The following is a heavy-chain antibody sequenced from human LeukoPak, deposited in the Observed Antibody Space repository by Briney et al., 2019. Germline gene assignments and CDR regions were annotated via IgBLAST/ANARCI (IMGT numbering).Heavy chain of an antibody. V-gene: IGHV3-23*01. J-gene: IGHJ4*02. CDR1: GFTSSSYA. Sequence: RAGGSLRLSCAASGFTSSSYAMSWVRQAPGKGLEWVSAISGSGGSTYYADSVKGRFTISRDNSKNTLYLQMNSLRAEDTAVYYCAKGWAGYYDILTGYWFDYWGQGTLVTVSS. CDR3: AKGWAGYYDILTGYWFDY. D-gene: IGHD3-9*01. CDR2: ISGSGGST.